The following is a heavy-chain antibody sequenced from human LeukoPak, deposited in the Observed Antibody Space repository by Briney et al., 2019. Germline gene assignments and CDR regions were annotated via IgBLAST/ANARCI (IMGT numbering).Heavy chain of an antibody. CDR2: IYYSGST. CDR1: GGSISSYY. CDR3: ARFSSSWSFDY. Sequence: KTSETPSLTCTVSGGSISSYYWSWIRQPPGKGLEWIGYIYYSGSTNYNPSLKSRVTISVDTSKNQFSLKLSSVTAADTAVYYCARFSSSWSFDYWGQGTLVTVSS. J-gene: IGHJ4*02. D-gene: IGHD6-13*01. V-gene: IGHV4-59*01.